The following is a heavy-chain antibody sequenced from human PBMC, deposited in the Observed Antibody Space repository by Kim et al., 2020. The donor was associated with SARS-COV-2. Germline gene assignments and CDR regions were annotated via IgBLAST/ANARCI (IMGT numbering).Heavy chain of an antibody. D-gene: IGHD3-16*01. CDR1: GFTFDDYA. Sequence: GGSLRLSCAASGFTFDDYAMHWVRQAPGKGLEWVSLISGDGGSTYYADSVKGRFTISRDNSKNSLYLQMNSLRTEDTALYYCAKPPLPYSYYYYMDVWGKGTTVTVSS. CDR2: ISGDGGST. V-gene: IGHV3-43*02. J-gene: IGHJ6*03. CDR3: AKPPLPYSYYYYMDV.